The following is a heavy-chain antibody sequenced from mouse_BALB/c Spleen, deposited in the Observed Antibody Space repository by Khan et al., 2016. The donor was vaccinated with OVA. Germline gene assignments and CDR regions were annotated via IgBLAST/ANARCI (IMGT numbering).Heavy chain of an antibody. CDR2: INTYTGEP. CDR1: GYTFTIYG. D-gene: IGHD2-1*01. Sequence: QIQLVQSGPELKKPGETVKISCKASGYTFTIYGMNWVKQAPGKGLKWMGWINTYTGEPTYADDFKGRFAFSLETSASTAYLQINNLKNEDTATYFCARSNGNYWFAYWGQGTLVTVSA. V-gene: IGHV9-3-1*01. J-gene: IGHJ3*01. CDR3: ARSNGNYWFAY.